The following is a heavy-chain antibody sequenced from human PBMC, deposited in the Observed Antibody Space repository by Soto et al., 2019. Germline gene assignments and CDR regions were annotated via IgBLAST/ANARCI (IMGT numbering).Heavy chain of an antibody. CDR1: GYTFTSYG. V-gene: IGHV1-18*01. Sequence: QVQLVQSGAEVKKPGASVKVSCKASGYTFTSYGISWVRQAPGQGLEWMGWISAYNGNTNYAQKLQGRVTMTTGTSTSTAYMELRSLSSADTAGYYCARDSGPAAILVDWGQGTLVTVSS. CDR3: ARDSGPAAILVD. D-gene: IGHD2-2*01. J-gene: IGHJ4*02. CDR2: ISAYNGNT.